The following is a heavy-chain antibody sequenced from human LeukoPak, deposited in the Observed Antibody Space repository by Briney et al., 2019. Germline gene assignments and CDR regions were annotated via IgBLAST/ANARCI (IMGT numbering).Heavy chain of an antibody. Sequence: SVKVSCKASGGTFSSYAISWVRQAPGQGLEWMGRIIPIFGTANYAQKFQGRVTITTDGSTSTAYMELSSLRSEDTAVYYCASWVTKRSGLSAFDIWGQGAMVTVSS. D-gene: IGHD6-19*01. V-gene: IGHV1-69*05. CDR2: IIPIFGTA. J-gene: IGHJ3*02. CDR1: GGTFSSYA. CDR3: ASWVTKRSGLSAFDI.